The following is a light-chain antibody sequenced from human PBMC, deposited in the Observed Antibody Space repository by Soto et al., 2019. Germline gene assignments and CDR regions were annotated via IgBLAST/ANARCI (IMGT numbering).Light chain of an antibody. V-gene: IGKV2-28*01. CDR2: MSS. J-gene: IGKJ1*01. CDR3: LQPLHAPWT. CDR1: QSLLCNNGYNY. Sequence: DIVMTQSPLYLPVTPGEPASISCRSSQSLLCNNGYNYVDWFLQKPAQSPQLLIYMSSNRASVGPDWFSGSGSGTEYTLKISRVEAEDVGVYYCLQPLHAPWTFGQGTKLDIK.